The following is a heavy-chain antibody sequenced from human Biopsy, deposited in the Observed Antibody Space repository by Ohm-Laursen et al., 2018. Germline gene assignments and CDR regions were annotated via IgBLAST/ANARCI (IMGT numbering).Heavy chain of an antibody. CDR2: IYNRGST. J-gene: IGHJ6*02. CDR3: ARGQDSSYLAYGMDV. Sequence: SETLSLTCTVSGDSISSHYWSWIRQPPGKGLEWIGYIYNRGSTKYNSSLKSRVTISVDTSKNQFSLTVRSVTAADTAMYYCARGQDSSYLAYGMDVWGQGTTVTVSS. CDR1: GDSISSHY. D-gene: IGHD6-19*01. V-gene: IGHV4-59*11.